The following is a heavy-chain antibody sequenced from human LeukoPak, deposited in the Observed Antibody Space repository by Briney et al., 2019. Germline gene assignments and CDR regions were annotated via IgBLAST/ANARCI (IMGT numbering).Heavy chain of an antibody. V-gene: IGHV3-30-3*01. D-gene: IGHD3-3*01. J-gene: IGHJ4*02. Sequence: GGSLRLSCAASGFTFSSYAMHWVRQAPGKGLEWVAVISYDGSNKYYADSVKGRFTISRDNSKNTLYLQMNSLRAEDTAVYNCARPQSFLEWLFDYWGQGTLVTVSS. CDR1: GFTFSSYA. CDR2: ISYDGSNK. CDR3: ARPQSFLEWLFDY.